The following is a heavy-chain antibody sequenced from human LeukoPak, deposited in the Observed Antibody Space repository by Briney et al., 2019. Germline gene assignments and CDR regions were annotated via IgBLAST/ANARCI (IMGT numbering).Heavy chain of an antibody. CDR1: GDSVSSSSAT. CDR3: ARGNTLDFDY. CDR2: TYYRSRWYD. Sequence: SQTLSLTCATSGDSVSSSSATWNWIRQSPSRGLEWLGRTYYRSRWYDDYAESVKSRITINPDTSKNQFSLQLNSVTPEDTAVYYCARGNTLDFDYWGQGTLVTVSS. V-gene: IGHV6-1*01. D-gene: IGHD2-2*02. J-gene: IGHJ4*02.